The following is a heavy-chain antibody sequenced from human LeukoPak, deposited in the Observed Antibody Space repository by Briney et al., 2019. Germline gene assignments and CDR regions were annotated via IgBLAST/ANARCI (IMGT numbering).Heavy chain of an antibody. J-gene: IGHJ4*02. CDR3: TREARSGYDSPGDY. CDR2: IRSKAYGGTT. Sequence: GGSLRLSCTASGFTFGDYAMSWFRQAPGKGLEWVGFIRSKAYGGTTEYAASVKGRFTISRDDSKSIAYLQMNSLKTEDTAVYYCTREARSGYDSPGDYWGQETLVTVSS. D-gene: IGHD5-12*01. V-gene: IGHV3-49*03. CDR1: GFTFGDYA.